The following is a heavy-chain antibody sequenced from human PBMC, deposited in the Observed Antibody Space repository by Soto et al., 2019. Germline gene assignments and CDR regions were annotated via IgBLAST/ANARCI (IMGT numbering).Heavy chain of an antibody. Sequence: QVHLEQSGAEVKKPGSSVKVSCKAAGGTFSTYTLIWVRQAPGQGLEWMGRIIPMLTVTNSAQKFQGRVTLTADKSTSTAFMELTSLTSYDTAVYYCSIGSWSAETFYFWGQWTMVTDSS. D-gene: IGHD2-2*01. V-gene: IGHV1-69*02. CDR2: IIPMLTVT. CDR3: SIGSWSAETFYF. J-gene: IGHJ3*01. CDR1: GGTFSTYT.